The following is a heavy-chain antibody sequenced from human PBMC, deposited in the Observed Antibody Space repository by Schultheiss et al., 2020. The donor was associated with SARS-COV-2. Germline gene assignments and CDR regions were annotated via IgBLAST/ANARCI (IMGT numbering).Heavy chain of an antibody. Sequence: GGSLRLSCAASGFTFSDYGMHWVRQAPGKGLEWVAFISYDGSNKYSADSVKGRFTISRDNSKNTLYLQMNSLRAEDTAVYYCANLRGYMWGQGTLVTVSS. CDR3: ANLRGYM. CDR1: GFTFSDYG. CDR2: ISYDGSNK. V-gene: IGHV3-30*18. D-gene: IGHD3-22*01. J-gene: IGHJ4*02.